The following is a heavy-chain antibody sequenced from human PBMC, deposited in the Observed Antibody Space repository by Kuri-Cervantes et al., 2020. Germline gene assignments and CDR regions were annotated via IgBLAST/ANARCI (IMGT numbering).Heavy chain of an antibody. J-gene: IGHJ6*02. D-gene: IGHD3-9*01. CDR3: AKDRDILTGYTADGMDV. CDR1: GFTFSSYA. Sequence: GESLKISCAASGFTFSSYAMHWVRQAPGKGLEWVAVISYDGSNKYYADSVKGRFTISRDNSKNTLYLQMNSLRAEDTALYYCAKDRDILTGYTADGMDVWGQGTTVTVSS. V-gene: IGHV3-30-3*02. CDR2: ISYDGSNK.